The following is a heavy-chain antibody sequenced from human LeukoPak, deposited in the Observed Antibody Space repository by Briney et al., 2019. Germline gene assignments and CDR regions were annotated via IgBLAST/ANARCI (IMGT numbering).Heavy chain of an antibody. CDR1: GYIFTSSF. J-gene: IGHJ5*02. V-gene: IGHV1-46*01. CDR3: ARDRSSSSLADP. D-gene: IGHD6-6*01. Sequence: GASVKVSCKAAGYIFTSSFMHWVRQAPGQGLEWMGIINPSGGSPTYAQKFQGRVTMTRDTSTSAVYMELSSLRSEDTAMYYCARDRSSSSLADPWGQGTLVTVSS. CDR2: INPSGGSP.